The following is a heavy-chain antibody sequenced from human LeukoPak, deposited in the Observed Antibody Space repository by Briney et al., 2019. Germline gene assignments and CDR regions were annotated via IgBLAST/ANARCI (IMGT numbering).Heavy chain of an antibody. J-gene: IGHJ6*03. CDR2: INPSGGST. CDR1: GYTFTSYY. D-gene: IGHD2-2*01. CDR3: ARDSEHCSSTSCYYYMDV. V-gene: IGHV1-46*01. Sequence: ASVKVSCKASGYTFTSYYMHWVRQAPGQGLEWMGIINPSGGSTSYAQKFQGRVTMTRDTSTSTVYMELSSLRSEDTAVYYCARDSEHCSSTSCYYYMDVWGKGTTVTVSS.